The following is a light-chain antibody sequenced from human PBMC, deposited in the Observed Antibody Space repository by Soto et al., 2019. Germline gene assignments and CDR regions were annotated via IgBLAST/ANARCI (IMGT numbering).Light chain of an antibody. CDR1: QSVASRN. Sequence: EIVLTQSPGTLSLSPGERATLSCRASQSVASRNLAWYQQKSGQAPRLLIYGASSRAIHTPDRFSGSGSGTDFTLTISGLEPEDFAVYYCQHYNSYSEAFGQGTKVELK. CDR3: QHYNSYSEA. J-gene: IGKJ1*01. CDR2: GAS. V-gene: IGKV3-20*01.